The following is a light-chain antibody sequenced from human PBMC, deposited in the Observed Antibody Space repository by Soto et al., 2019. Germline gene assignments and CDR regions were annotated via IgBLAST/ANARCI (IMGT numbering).Light chain of an antibody. V-gene: IGLV2-11*01. J-gene: IGLJ3*02. CDR2: DVS. Sequence: QSALTQPRSVSGSPGQSVTISCTGTSSDVGAYNFVSWYQQHPGKAPKFLIYDVSNRPSGVPDRFSGSKSGNTASLTISGLQAEDEADYYCFSYAGSPWVFGGGTKLTVL. CDR3: FSYAGSPWV. CDR1: SSDVGAYNF.